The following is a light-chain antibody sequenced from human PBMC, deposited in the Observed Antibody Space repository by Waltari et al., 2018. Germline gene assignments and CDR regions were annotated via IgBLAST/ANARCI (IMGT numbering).Light chain of an antibody. CDR1: QSVSSNY. CDR2: GAS. CDR3: QQYGGSPGFT. V-gene: IGKV3-20*01. Sequence: EIVLTQSPGTLSLSPGERATLSCRASQSVSSNYLAWYLQKPGQAPRLLLSGASSRATGIPERFSGSGSGTDFTLTISRLEPEDFAVYYCQQYGGSPGFTFGPGTKVDIK. J-gene: IGKJ3*01.